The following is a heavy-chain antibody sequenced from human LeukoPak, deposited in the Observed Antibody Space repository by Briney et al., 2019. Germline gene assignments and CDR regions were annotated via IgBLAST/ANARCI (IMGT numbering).Heavy chain of an antibody. CDR1: GFIFSTSW. Sequence: GGSLRLSCTASGFIFSTSWMTWVRQAPGKGLAWVANINLDGSEKYYVDSVKGRFTISRDNAKNSLYLQMNSLRAEDTAVYYCARGITSGPRRYDVRNFDYWGQGTPVTVSS. D-gene: IGHD5-12*01. CDR3: ARGITSGPRRYDVRNFDY. V-gene: IGHV3-7*01. CDR2: INLDGSEK. J-gene: IGHJ4*02.